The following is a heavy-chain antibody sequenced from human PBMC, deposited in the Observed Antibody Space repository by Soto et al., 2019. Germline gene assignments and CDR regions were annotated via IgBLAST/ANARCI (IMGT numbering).Heavy chain of an antibody. CDR1: GGSISSYY. D-gene: IGHD3-10*01. CDR3: ARDKLGSGSHYYYYGMDV. Sequence: SETLSLTCTVSGGSISSYYWSWIRQPPGKGLEWIGYIYYSGSTNYNPSLKSRVTISVDTSKNQFSLKLSSVTAADTAVYYCARDKLGSGSHYYYYGMDVWGQGTTVTVSS. V-gene: IGHV4-59*01. J-gene: IGHJ6*02. CDR2: IYYSGST.